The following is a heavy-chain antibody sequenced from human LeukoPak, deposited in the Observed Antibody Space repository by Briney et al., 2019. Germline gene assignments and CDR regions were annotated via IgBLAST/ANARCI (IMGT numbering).Heavy chain of an antibody. CDR3: ARDLGGPDY. Sequence: GGSLRLSCAASGFTFSSYWMHWVRQAPGKGLVWVSRISSDETSTKYADSVKGRFTISRGNAKNTLYLQMNSLRAEDTAVYYCARDLGGPDYWGQGTLVTVSS. CDR1: GFTFSSYW. V-gene: IGHV3-74*03. CDR2: ISSDETST. D-gene: IGHD3-10*01. J-gene: IGHJ4*02.